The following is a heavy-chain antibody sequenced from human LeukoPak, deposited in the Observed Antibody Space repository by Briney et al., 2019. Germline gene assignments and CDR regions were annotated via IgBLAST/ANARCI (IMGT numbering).Heavy chain of an antibody. V-gene: IGHV3-53*01. CDR1: GFTVSSSY. Sequence: GESLRLSCSASGFTVSSSYMSWVRQAPGKGLEWVSVIYSGGSTYYADSVKGRFTISRDNSKNTLYLQMNSLRIEDTAVYYCARVAFRSSSYISGIDYWGQGTLVTVSS. CDR2: IYSGGST. J-gene: IGHJ4*02. D-gene: IGHD6-6*01. CDR3: ARVAFRSSSYISGIDY.